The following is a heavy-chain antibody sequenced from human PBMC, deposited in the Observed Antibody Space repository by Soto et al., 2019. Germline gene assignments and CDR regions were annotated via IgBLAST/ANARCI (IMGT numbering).Heavy chain of an antibody. J-gene: IGHJ5*02. V-gene: IGHV4-34*01. CDR1: GGSFSGYY. D-gene: IGHD3-10*01. CDR2: INHSGST. CDR3: ARKVRGLYP. Sequence: SETLSLTCAVYGGSFSGYYWSWIRQPPGKGLEWIGEINHSGSTNYNPSLKSRVTISVDTSKNQFSLKLSSVTAADTAVYYCARKVRGLYPWGQGTLVTVSS.